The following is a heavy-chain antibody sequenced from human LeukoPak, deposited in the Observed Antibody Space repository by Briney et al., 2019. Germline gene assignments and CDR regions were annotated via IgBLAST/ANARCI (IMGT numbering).Heavy chain of an antibody. V-gene: IGHV6-1*01. J-gene: IGHJ4*02. D-gene: IGHD3-10*01. CDR2: TYYRSKWYN. CDR3: ARDLWFGELLSNNFDY. CDR1: GDTLSSNSAA. Sequence: SQTLSLTCALSGDTLSSNSAAWNWIRQSPSRGLEWLGRTYYRSKWYNDYAVSVKSRITINPDTSKNQYSLQLNSVTPEDTAVYYCARDLWFGELLSNNFDYWGQGTLVTVSS.